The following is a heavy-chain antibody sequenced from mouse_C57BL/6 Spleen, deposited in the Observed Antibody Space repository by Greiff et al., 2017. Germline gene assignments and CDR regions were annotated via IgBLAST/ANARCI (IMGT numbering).Heavy chain of an antibody. CDR1: GYTFTSYW. CDR2: IDPSDSYT. D-gene: IGHD2-2*01. Sequence: QVQLKQPGAELVMPGASVKLSCKASGYTFTSYWMHWVKQRPGQGLEWIGEIDPSDSYTNYNQKFKGKSTLTVDKSSSTAYMQLSSLTSEDSAVYYCARSPSMVTTKDYFDDWGQGTTLTVSS. V-gene: IGHV1-69*01. CDR3: ARSPSMVTTKDYFDD. J-gene: IGHJ2*01.